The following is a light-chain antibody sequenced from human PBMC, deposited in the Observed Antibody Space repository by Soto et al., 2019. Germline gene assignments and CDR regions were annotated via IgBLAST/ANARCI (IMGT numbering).Light chain of an antibody. Sequence: QSVLTQPASVSGSPGLSITISCTGTSSDVGAYNFASWYQQHPDKAPKLMIFDVSNRPSGVSNRFSGSKSGNTASLTISGLQSEEEAEYYCGSYTTSSNYVFGTGTKVTVL. J-gene: IGLJ1*01. V-gene: IGLV2-14*03. CDR3: GSYTTSSNYV. CDR2: DVS. CDR1: SSDVGAYNF.